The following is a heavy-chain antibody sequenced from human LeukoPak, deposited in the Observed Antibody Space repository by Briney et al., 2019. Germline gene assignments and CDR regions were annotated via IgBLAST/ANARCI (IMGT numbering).Heavy chain of an antibody. CDR1: GFTVSSNY. CDR2: ISGSGGST. CDR3: AKDREVVAAYSDY. J-gene: IGHJ4*02. D-gene: IGHD2-15*01. Sequence: GGSLRLSCAASGFTVSSNYMSWVRQAPGKGLEWVSAISGSGGSTYYADSVKGRFTISRDNSKNTLYLQMNSLRAEDTAVYYCAKDREVVAAYSDYWGQGTLVTVSS. V-gene: IGHV3-23*01.